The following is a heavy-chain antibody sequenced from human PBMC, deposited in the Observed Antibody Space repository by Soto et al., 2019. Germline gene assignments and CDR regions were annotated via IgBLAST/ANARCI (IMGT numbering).Heavy chain of an antibody. D-gene: IGHD3-9*01. V-gene: IGHV1-2*02. CDR1: GCTFTGYY. J-gene: IGHJ4*02. CDR2: INPNSGGT. Sequence: ASVKVSCKASGCTFTGYYMHWVRQAPGQGLEWMGWINPNSGGTNYAQKFQGRVTMTRDTSISTAYMELSRLRSDDTAVYYCAREHYDILTGYYGLDYWGQGTLVTVSS. CDR3: AREHYDILTGYYGLDY.